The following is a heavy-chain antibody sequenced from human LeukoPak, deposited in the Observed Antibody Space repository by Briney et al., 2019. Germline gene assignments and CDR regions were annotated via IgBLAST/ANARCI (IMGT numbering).Heavy chain of an antibody. Sequence: GGSLRLSCAASGFTFSSYTMHCVRQAPGKGLEWVSAIDNTSSYTYHAHSVKGRFTISRDNAKNSLYLHMNSLRAEDTAVYYCARRYCSSTTCSAFDIWGQGTMVTVSS. J-gene: IGHJ3*02. CDR2: IDNTSSYT. D-gene: IGHD2-2*01. V-gene: IGHV3-21*01. CDR1: GFTFSSYT. CDR3: ARRYCSSTTCSAFDI.